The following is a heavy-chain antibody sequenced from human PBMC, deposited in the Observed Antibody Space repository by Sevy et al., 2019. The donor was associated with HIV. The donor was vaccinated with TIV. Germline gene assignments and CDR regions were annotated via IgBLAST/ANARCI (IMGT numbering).Heavy chain of an antibody. Sequence: GGSLRLSCAASGFTFSSYAMSWVRQAPGKGLEWVSAISGSGGSTYCADSVKGRFTISRDNSKNTLYLQMNSLRAEDTAVYYRAKGQQWLVLRGEFDYWGQGTLVTVSS. J-gene: IGHJ4*02. V-gene: IGHV3-23*01. CDR3: AKGQQWLVLRGEFDY. CDR2: ISGSGGST. D-gene: IGHD6-19*01. CDR1: GFTFSSYA.